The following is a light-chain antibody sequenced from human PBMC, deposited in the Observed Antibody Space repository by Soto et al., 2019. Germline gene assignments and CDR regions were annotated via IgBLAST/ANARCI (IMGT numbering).Light chain of an antibody. Sequence: QSALTQPASVSGSPGQSITISCTGTSGDVGGYNYVAWYQHHPGKAPKLMIYGVSNRPSGVSNRFSGSKSGNTASLTMSGLQAEDEADYYCGLFTSISTLAFGSGTKLTVL. CDR2: GVS. J-gene: IGLJ1*01. V-gene: IGLV2-14*03. CDR1: SGDVGGYNY. CDR3: GLFTSISTLA.